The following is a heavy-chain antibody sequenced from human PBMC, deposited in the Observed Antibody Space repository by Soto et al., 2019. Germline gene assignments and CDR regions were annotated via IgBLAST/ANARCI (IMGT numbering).Heavy chain of an antibody. CDR3: ARGAYSDSSGGYY. CDR2: ISYDGSNK. V-gene: IGHV3-30-3*01. CDR1: GFTFSSYA. J-gene: IGHJ4*02. D-gene: IGHD3-22*01. Sequence: QVQLVESGGGVVQPGRSLRLSCAASGFTFSSYAMHWVRQAPGKGLEWVAVISYDGSNKYYADSVKGRFTISRDSSKNTLYLQLNSLTAEDTAVYYCARGAYSDSSGGYYWGQGTLVTVSS.